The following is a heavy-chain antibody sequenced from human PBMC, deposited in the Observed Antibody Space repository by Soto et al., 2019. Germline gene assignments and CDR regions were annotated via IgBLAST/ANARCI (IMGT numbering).Heavy chain of an antibody. V-gene: IGHV1-69*08. D-gene: IGHD6-13*01. CDR1: GGTFSSYT. J-gene: IGHJ6*03. CDR2: IIPILGIA. CDR3: AREREVHEWQLVGYYYMDV. Sequence: QVQLVQSGAEVKKPGSSVKVSCKASGGTFSSYTISWVRQAPGQGLEWMGRIIPILGIANYAQKFQGRVTITADKATSTAYMELSSLRSEDTAVYYCAREREVHEWQLVGYYYMDVWGKGTTVTVSS.